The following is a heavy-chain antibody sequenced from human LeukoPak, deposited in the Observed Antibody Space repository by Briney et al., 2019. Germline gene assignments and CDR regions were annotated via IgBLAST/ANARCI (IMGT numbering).Heavy chain of an antibody. CDR3: ASGPICSSTSCYLDVYYYGMDV. J-gene: IGHJ6*02. Sequence: SETLSLTCTVSGGSISSYYWSWIRQPPGKGLEWIGYIHYSGSTNYNPSLKSRVTISVDTSKNQFSLKLSSVTAADTAVYYCASGPICSSTSCYLDVYYYGMDVWGQGTTVTVSS. CDR1: GGSISSYY. CDR2: IHYSGST. V-gene: IGHV4-59*01. D-gene: IGHD2-2*01.